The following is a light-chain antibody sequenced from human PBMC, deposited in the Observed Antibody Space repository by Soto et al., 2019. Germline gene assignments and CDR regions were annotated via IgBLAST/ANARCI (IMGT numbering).Light chain of an antibody. Sequence: QSALTQPASVSGSPGQSITISCTGISSDVGSYNYVSWYQQHPGKAPKLMIYEVSNRPPGVSNRFSGSKSGNTASLTISGLQAEDEANYYCSSYTSISTRVFGGGTQLTVL. V-gene: IGLV2-14*01. CDR1: SSDVGSYNY. CDR3: SSYTSISTRV. CDR2: EVS. J-gene: IGLJ3*02.